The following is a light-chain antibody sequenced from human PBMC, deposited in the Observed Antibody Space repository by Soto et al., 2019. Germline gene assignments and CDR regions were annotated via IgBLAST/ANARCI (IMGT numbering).Light chain of an antibody. CDR1: QSVSSY. CDR2: DAS. Sequence: EIVLTHSPATLSLSPWERAALSCRASQSVSSYLAWYQQKPGQAPRLLIYDASNRATGIPARFSGSGSGTDFTLTISSLEPEDFAVYYCQQRSSFGGGTKVDIK. CDR3: QQRSS. J-gene: IGKJ4*01. V-gene: IGKV3-11*01.